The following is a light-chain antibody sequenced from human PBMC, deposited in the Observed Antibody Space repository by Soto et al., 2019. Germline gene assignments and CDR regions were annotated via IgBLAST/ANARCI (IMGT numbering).Light chain of an antibody. J-gene: IGLJ1*01. V-gene: IGLV2-14*01. CDR1: SSDVGNYKY. Sequence: QSALTQPASVSGPPGQSITISCTGTSSDVGNYKYASWYQQHPGKAPKLMIYEVSNRPSGVSNRFSGSKSGNTASLTISGLQAEDETDYYCFSFTSSGTYVFGTGTKVTVL. CDR3: FSFTSSGTYV. CDR2: EVS.